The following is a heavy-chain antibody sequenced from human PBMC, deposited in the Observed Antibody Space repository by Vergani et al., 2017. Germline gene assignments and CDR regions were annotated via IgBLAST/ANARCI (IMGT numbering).Heavy chain of an antibody. D-gene: IGHD5-12*01. J-gene: IGHJ3*02. CDR3: AVRVDIEATIIGAFDI. CDR1: GYTFTSYA. Sequence: QVQLVQSGAEVKKPGASVKVSCKASGYTFTSYAMHWVRQAPGQRLEWMGWINAGNGNTKYSQKFQGRVTITRDTSASTAYMELSSLRSEDTAVYYCAVRVDIEATIIGAFDIWGQGTKVTVSS. V-gene: IGHV1-3*01. CDR2: INAGNGNT.